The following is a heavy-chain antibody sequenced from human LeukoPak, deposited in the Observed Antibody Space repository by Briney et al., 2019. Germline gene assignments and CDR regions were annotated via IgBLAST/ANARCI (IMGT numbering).Heavy chain of an antibody. D-gene: IGHD3-10*01. Sequence: GGSLRLSCAASGFTFGSYSMTWVRQAPGKGLEWVSLIDSNSNYMNYADSVKGRFTVSRDNAKKSLYLQMNSLRAEDTAVYYCLCLWFGKGVYWGRGTLVTVSS. V-gene: IGHV3-21*01. CDR1: GFTFGSYS. CDR3: LCLWFGKGVY. J-gene: IGHJ4*02. CDR2: IDSNSNYM.